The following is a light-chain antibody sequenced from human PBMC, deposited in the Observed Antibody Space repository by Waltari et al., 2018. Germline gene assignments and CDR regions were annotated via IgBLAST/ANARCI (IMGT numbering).Light chain of an antibody. CDR1: QTISSN. Sequence: EIVMTQSPATLSVSPGDRATLSCRASQTISSNLASYQQSPGQAPRLLIYGASNRATGIPARFSGTGSGTEFTLTISSLRSEDFAVYYCQQYKNWPPLFTFGPGTKVDMK. V-gene: IGKV3D-15*01. CDR2: GAS. CDR3: QQYKNWPPLFT. J-gene: IGKJ3*01.